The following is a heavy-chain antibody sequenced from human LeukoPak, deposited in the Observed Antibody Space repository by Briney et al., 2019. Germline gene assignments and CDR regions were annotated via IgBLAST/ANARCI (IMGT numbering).Heavy chain of an antibody. CDR1: GFTFSSYA. Sequence: GGSLRLSCAASGFTFSSYAMSWVRQAPGKGLEWFSAISGSGGSTYYADSVKGRFTISRDNSKNTLYLQMNSLRAEDTAVYYCAKDLRFLEWLLLTLDYWGQGTLVTVSS. J-gene: IGHJ4*02. CDR2: ISGSGGST. V-gene: IGHV3-23*01. CDR3: AKDLRFLEWLLLTLDY. D-gene: IGHD3-3*01.